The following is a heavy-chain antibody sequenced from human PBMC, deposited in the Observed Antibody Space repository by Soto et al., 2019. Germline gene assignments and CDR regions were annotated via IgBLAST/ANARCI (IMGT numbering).Heavy chain of an antibody. CDR2: INPSGGST. V-gene: IGHV1-46*01. D-gene: IGHD1-1*01. J-gene: IGHJ3*02. CDR3: ASYRATTGAFDI. CDR1: GYTFTSYY. Sequence: ASVKVSCKASGYTFTSYYMHWVRQAPGQGLEWMGIINPSGGSTSYVQEFQGRVTMTRDTSTSTVYMELSSLRSEDTAVYYCASYRATTGAFDIWGQGTMVTVSS.